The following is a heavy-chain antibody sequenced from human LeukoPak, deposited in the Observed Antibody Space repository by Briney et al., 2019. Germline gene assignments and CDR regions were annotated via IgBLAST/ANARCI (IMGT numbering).Heavy chain of an antibody. CDR2: INPNSGGT. CDR3: ARGSFAGYYDSKIDY. Sequence: ASVKVSCKASGYTFTGYYMHWARQAPGQGLEWMGWINPNSGGTNYAQKFQGRVTMTRDTSIGTAYMELSRLRSDDTAVYYCARGSFAGYYDSKIDYWGQGTLVTVSS. CDR1: GYTFTGYY. V-gene: IGHV1-2*02. D-gene: IGHD3-22*01. J-gene: IGHJ4*02.